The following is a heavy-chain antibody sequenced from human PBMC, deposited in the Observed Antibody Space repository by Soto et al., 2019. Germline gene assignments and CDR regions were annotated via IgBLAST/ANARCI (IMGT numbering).Heavy chain of an antibody. CDR2: IIPIFGTA. Sequence: QVQLVQSGAEVKKPGSSVKVSCKASGGTFSSYDISWVRQAPGQGLEWMGGIIPIFGTANYAQKFQGRVTITADESTSTAYMELSSRISEDTAVYYCARSRHYYHSIRYYLYFDYWGQGTLVTVSS. D-gene: IGHD3-22*01. CDR1: GGTFSSYD. J-gene: IGHJ4*02. CDR3: ARSRHYYHSIRYYLYFDY. V-gene: IGHV1-69*01.